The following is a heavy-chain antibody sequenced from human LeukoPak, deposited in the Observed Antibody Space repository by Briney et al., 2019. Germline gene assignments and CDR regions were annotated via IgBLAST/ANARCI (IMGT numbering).Heavy chain of an antibody. CDR2: IKEDGSGK. CDR1: GFTFSSYW. V-gene: IGHV3-7*01. Sequence: GGSLRLSCVASGFTFSSYWMSWVRQAPGKGLEWVANIKEDGSGKYYVDSVKGRFTISRDNAKNSLYLQMNSLRAEDTALYFCARDYPPFDYWGRGTLPTVSS. CDR3: ARDYPPFDY. J-gene: IGHJ4*01.